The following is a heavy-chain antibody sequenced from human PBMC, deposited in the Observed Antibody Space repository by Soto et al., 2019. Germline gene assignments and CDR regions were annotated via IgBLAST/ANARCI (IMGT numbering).Heavy chain of an antibody. CDR1: GFTFSSYG. V-gene: IGHV3-33*01. J-gene: IGHJ6*03. D-gene: IGHD1-7*01. CDR2: IWYDGSNK. CDR3: ARDRLELREGDRYMDV. Sequence: GGSLRLSCAASGFTFSSYGMHWVRQAPGKGLEWVAVIWYDGSNKYYADSVKGRFTISRDNSKNTLYLQMNSLRAEDTAVYYCARDRLELREGDRYMDVWGKGTTVTVSS.